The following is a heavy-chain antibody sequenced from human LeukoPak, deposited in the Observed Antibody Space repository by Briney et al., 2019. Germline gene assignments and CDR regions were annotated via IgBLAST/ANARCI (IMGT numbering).Heavy chain of an antibody. CDR3: AREVGSSGPYYYYYMDV. V-gene: IGHV5-51*01. CDR2: IYPGDSDT. D-gene: IGHD6-19*01. CDR1: GYSFDNYW. Sequence: GESLKISCKASGYSFDNYWIGWVRQMPGKGLEWMGIIYPGDSDTRYSPSFQGQVTISADKSISTAYLQWSSLKASDTAMYYCAREVGSSGPYYYYYMDVWGKGTTVTVSS. J-gene: IGHJ6*03.